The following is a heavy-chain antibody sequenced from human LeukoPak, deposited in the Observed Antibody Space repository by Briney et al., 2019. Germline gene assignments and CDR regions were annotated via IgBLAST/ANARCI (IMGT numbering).Heavy chain of an antibody. J-gene: IGHJ3*02. D-gene: IGHD3-16*01. Sequence: SETLSLTCTVSGGSISSYYWSWIRQPPGKGLEWIGYIYYSGSTKYNPSLKSRVIMSLDTSKNQFSLSLDSVTAADTAVYYCARDQLGDAVDIWGQGTMVTVSS. CDR1: GGSISSYY. CDR2: IYYSGST. V-gene: IGHV4-59*01. CDR3: ARDQLGDAVDI.